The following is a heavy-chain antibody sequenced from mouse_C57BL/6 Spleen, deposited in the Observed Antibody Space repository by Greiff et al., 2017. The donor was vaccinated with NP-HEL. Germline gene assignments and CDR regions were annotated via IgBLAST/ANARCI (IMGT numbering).Heavy chain of an antibody. V-gene: IGHV1-61*01. CDR3: ARKQDYFDY. Sequence: VQLQQPGAELVRPGSSVKLSCKASGYTFTSYWMDWVKQRPGQGLEWIGNIYPSDSETHYNQKFKDKATLTVDKSSSTAYMQLSSLTSEDSAVYYCARKQDYFDYWGQGTTLTVSS. CDR1: GYTFTSYW. CDR2: IYPSDSET. J-gene: IGHJ2*01.